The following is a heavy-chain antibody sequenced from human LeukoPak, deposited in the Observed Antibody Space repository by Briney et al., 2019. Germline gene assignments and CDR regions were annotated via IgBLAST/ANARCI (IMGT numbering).Heavy chain of an antibody. CDR1: GGSFSGYY. J-gene: IGHJ4*02. D-gene: IGHD3-22*01. CDR2: INHSGST. CDR3: ARLYYYDTSGQAY. Sequence: SETLSLTCDVYGGSFSGYYWSWIRQPPGNGLEWIGEINHSGSTNYNPSLKSRVTISVDTSKNQFSLKLSSVTASDTAVYYCARLYYYDTSGQAYWGQGTLVTVSS. V-gene: IGHV4-34*01.